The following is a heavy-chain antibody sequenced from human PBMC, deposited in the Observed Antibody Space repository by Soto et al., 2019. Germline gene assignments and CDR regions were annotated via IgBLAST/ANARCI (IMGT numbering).Heavy chain of an antibody. Sequence: ASVKVSCKASGYTFTSYGISWVRQAPGQGLEWMGWISAYNGNTNYAQKLQGRVTMTTDTSTSTAYMELRSLRSDDTAVYYCARDLPQGRYYDSSGGSDAFDIWGQGTMVTVSS. CDR3: ARDLPQGRYYDSSGGSDAFDI. CDR2: ISAYNGNT. D-gene: IGHD3-22*01. J-gene: IGHJ3*02. CDR1: GYTFTSYG. V-gene: IGHV1-18*01.